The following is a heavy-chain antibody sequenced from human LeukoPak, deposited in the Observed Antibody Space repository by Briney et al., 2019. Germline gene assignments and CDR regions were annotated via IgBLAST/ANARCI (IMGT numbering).Heavy chain of an antibody. D-gene: IGHD3-9*01. CDR1: GFPFSKYW. CDR3: AKGVLRYFDWTHYYYYGMHV. CDR2: INEDGSEG. V-gene: IGHV3-7*03. Sequence: GGSLRLSCVASGFPFSKYWINWVRQSPGKGLEWVANINEDGSEGRYVDSVKGRFTISRDNTKNSLYLQMNSLRAEDTAVYYCAKGVLRYFDWTHYYYYGMHVWGQGTTVTVSS. J-gene: IGHJ6*02.